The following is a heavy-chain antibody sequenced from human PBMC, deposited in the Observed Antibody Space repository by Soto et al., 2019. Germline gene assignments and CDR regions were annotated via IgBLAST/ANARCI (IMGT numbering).Heavy chain of an antibody. V-gene: IGHV4-34*01. Sequence: SETLSLTCAVYGGSFSGYYWTWIRQPPGTGLAWIGEINHSGSTHYNPSLKSRVTISVDTSKNQFSLKLTSVTAADTAVYYCARASSCAYDSCAFDPWGQGTLITVS. CDR3: ARASSCAYDSCAFDP. CDR1: GGSFSGYY. CDR2: INHSGST. D-gene: IGHD3-16*01. J-gene: IGHJ5*02.